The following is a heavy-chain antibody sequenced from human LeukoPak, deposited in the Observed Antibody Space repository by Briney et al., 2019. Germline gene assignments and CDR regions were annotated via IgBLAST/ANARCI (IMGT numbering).Heavy chain of an antibody. CDR1: GDSISSSESH. Sequence: PSETLSLTCSISGDSISSSESHWGWIRQTPGKGLEWIESMSYSGSTYYNPSLKSRLTISLDTVRDQVSLKLSFVTAADTAVYYCARRVVYCGANCFLFEYWGQGTRVTVSP. CDR2: MSYSGST. CDR3: ARRVVYCGANCFLFEY. D-gene: IGHD2-21*02. J-gene: IGHJ4*02. V-gene: IGHV4-39*01.